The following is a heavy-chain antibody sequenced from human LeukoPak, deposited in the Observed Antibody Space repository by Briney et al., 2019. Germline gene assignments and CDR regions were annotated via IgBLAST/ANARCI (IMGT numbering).Heavy chain of an antibody. V-gene: IGHV3-7*03. Sequence: GGSLRLSCAGSGFTFSSYWMSWVRQAPGKGLEWVANIKQDGSEKYYVDSVKGRFTISRDNAKNSLYLQMNSLRSEDTAVYYCARDPFNYDILTGVQGDDYWGQGTLVTVSS. J-gene: IGHJ4*02. CDR3: ARDPFNYDILTGVQGDDY. CDR1: GFTFSSYW. CDR2: IKQDGSEK. D-gene: IGHD3-9*01.